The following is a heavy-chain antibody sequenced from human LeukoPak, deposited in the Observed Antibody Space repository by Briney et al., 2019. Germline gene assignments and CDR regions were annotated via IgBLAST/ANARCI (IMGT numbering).Heavy chain of an antibody. Sequence: SETLSLTCAVSGHSISSGYYWDWIRQPPGKGLEWIGNIHHRGSTYCNPSLKSRVTISVDTSKNQFSLKLSSVTAADTAVYYCARGGSYDTKNWFDPWGQGTLVTVSS. D-gene: IGHD3-22*01. V-gene: IGHV4-38-2*01. J-gene: IGHJ5*02. CDR2: IHHRGST. CDR1: GHSISSGYY. CDR3: ARGGSYDTKNWFDP.